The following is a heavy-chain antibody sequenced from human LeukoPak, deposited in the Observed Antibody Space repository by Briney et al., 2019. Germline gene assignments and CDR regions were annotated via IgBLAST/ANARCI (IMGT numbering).Heavy chain of an antibody. V-gene: IGHV1-46*01. J-gene: IGHJ4*02. CDR1: GYTFTSYH. D-gene: IGHD5-18*01. CDR3: VREEAHTYNFDF. Sequence: ASVTVSCKTSGYTFTSYHMHWVRQPPGQGLEWVGILKSSGDTTVYAQKFQGRVTVTRDTSTSTVYMELSSLSSEDTALYYCVREEAHTYNFDFWGPGTLVTVSS. CDR2: LKSSGDTT.